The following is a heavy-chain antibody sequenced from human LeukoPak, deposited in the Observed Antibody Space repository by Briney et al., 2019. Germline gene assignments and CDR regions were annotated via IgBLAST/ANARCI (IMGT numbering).Heavy chain of an antibody. Sequence: SGTLSLTCAVSGGSISSSNWWSWVRQPPGKGLEWIGEIYHSGSTYYNPSLKSRVTISVDRSKNQFSLKLSSVTAADTAVYYCARVRALPKSRGAFDIWGQGTMVTVSS. CDR1: GGSISSSNW. D-gene: IGHD3-16*01. CDR3: ARVRALPKSRGAFDI. V-gene: IGHV4-4*02. CDR2: IYHSGST. J-gene: IGHJ3*02.